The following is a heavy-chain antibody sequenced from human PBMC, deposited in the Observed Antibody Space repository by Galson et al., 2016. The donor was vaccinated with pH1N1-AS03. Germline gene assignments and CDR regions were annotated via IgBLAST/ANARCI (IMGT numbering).Heavy chain of an antibody. D-gene: IGHD6-19*01. Sequence: AASGFTFDAYAMHWVRQAPGKGLEWVAGIKASGDMLGYADSMQGRFTISRDNAKNLLYLQVNSLRVEDTAFYYCGKVGKRGWFQGYFDSWGQGTLVTVFS. CDR1: GFTFDAYA. J-gene: IGHJ4*02. CDR2: IKASGDML. CDR3: GKVGKRGWFQGYFDS. V-gene: IGHV3-9*01.